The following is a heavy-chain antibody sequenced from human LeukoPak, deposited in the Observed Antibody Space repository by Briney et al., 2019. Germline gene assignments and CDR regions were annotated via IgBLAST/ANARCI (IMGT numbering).Heavy chain of an antibody. Sequence: GGSLRLSCEASGFTFSWYWMHWVRQAPGKGLMWVSRINSDGSATTYADFVKGRFTISRDNAKNTVYLQMNSLRVDDTAIYYCERDYGAWGQGTLVTVSP. J-gene: IGHJ5*02. D-gene: IGHD4/OR15-4a*01. CDR3: ERDYGA. V-gene: IGHV3-74*03. CDR1: GFTFSWYW. CDR2: INSDGSAT.